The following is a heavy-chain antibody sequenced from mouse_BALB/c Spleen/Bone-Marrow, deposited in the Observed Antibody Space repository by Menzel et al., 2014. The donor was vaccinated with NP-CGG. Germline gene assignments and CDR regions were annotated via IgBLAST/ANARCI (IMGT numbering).Heavy chain of an antibody. Sequence: EVQLQESGGGLVQPKGSLRLSCAASGFTFNTYAMNWVRRAPGKGLEWVARIRSKSNNYATYYADSVKDRFTISRDDSQSMLYLQMNNLKTEDTAMYYCVRQVITTVSYAMDYWGQGTSVTVSS. CDR2: IRSKSNNYAT. CDR3: VRQVITTVSYAMDY. D-gene: IGHD1-1*01. CDR1: GFTFNTYA. J-gene: IGHJ4*01. V-gene: IGHV10-1*02.